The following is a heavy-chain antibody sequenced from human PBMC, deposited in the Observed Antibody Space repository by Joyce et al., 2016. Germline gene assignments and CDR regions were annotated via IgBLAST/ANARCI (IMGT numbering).Heavy chain of an antibody. Sequence: QVVLVESGGGVVQPGKSLRLPCATSGFTFSDYGMHWVRLAPGKGLEWVGVISFDGDTAWYGYSVKGRFTISRDNSKNTVFLQMSSLRPEDTALYFCVKDRRNGYNPPYFDHWGQGTLVSVSS. V-gene: IGHV3-30*18. CDR2: ISFDGDTA. CDR3: VKDRRNGYNPPYFDH. D-gene: IGHD5-24*01. J-gene: IGHJ4*02. CDR1: GFTFSDYG.